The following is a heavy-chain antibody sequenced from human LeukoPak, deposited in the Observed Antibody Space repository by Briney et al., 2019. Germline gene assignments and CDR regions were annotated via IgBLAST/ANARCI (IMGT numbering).Heavy chain of an antibody. CDR3: ARDREIWLPHNWFDP. Sequence: CSMSWVRQAPGKGLEWVANLKQDGSEEYYVDSVKGRFTISRDNAKNSLFLQMNSLRAEDTAVYYCARDREIWLPHNWFDPWGQGTLVTVSS. CDR2: LKQDGSEE. J-gene: IGHJ5*02. CDR1: CS. D-gene: IGHD5-24*01. V-gene: IGHV3-7*01.